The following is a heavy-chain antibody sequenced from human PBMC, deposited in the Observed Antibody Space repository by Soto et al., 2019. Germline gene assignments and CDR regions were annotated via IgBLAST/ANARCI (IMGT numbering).Heavy chain of an antibody. V-gene: IGHV4-61*01. D-gene: IGHD1-1*01. CDR1: GXSVSSGSYY. J-gene: IGHJ6*02. CDR2: IYYSGST. CDR3: ARDQERGTHGMDV. Sequence: XTLSLTCTVSGXSVSSGSYYWSWIRQPPGKGLEWIGYIYYSGSTNYNASLKSRVTISVDTSKKQFSLKLISVASADTAVYYCARDQERGTHGMDVWGQGTTGTVSS.